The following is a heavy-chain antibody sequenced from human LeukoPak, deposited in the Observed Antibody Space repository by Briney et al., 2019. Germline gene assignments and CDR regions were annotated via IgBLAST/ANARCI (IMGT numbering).Heavy chain of an antibody. J-gene: IGHJ4*02. Sequence: GGSLRLSCAASGFTFSSYAMTWVRLAPGKGLEWVSAITGSGDTYYADSVKGRFTISRDNSQKTLYLQMSSLRAEDTAVYYCARRGAVTFDFWGQGTLVTVSS. CDR3: ARRGAVTFDF. V-gene: IGHV3-23*01. CDR2: ITGSGDT. D-gene: IGHD2-15*01. CDR1: GFTFSSYA.